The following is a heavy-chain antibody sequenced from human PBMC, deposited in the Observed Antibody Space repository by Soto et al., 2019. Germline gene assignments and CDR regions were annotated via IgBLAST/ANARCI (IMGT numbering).Heavy chain of an antibody. CDR1: GYTFTSYG. D-gene: IGHD2-2*01. V-gene: IGHV1-18*04. CDR2: ISAYNGNT. CDR3: AREDQLLFPYYYGMDV. J-gene: IGHJ6*02. Sequence: VASVKVSCKASGYTFTSYGISWVRQAPGQGLEWMGWISAYNGNTNYAQKLQGRVTMTTDTSTSTAYTELRSLRSDDTAVYYCAREDQLLFPYYYGMDVWGQGTTVTV.